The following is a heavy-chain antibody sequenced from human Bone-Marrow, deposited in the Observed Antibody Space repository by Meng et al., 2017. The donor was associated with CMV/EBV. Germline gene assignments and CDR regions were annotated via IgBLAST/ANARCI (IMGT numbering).Heavy chain of an antibody. CDR3: ARDRSTRYFDWLLPIVDY. V-gene: IGHV1-2*02. D-gene: IGHD3-9*01. CDR2: IGPSSAGT. CDR1: GYTITDHH. J-gene: IGHJ4*02. Sequence: ASVKVSCKASGYTITDHHMHWVRQAPGQGLEWMGWIGPSSAGTNYAQKFQGRVTMTRDTSISTAYMELTNLRSDDTAVYYCARDRSTRYFDWLLPIVDYWGQGTLVTVSS.